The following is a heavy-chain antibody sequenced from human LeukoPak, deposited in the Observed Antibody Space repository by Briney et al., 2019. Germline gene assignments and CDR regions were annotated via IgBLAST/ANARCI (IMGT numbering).Heavy chain of an antibody. CDR3: ARDGLPYSGYDFDY. D-gene: IGHD5-12*01. CDR1: GFSFDDYG. Sequence: PGGSLRLSCAASGFSFDDYGMHWVRQAPGKGLRWVSLISGDGGSTYYADSVKGRFTISRDNNKNSLYLQMNSLTTEDTAFYFCARDGLPYSGYDFDYWGQGTLVTVSS. V-gene: IGHV3-43*02. J-gene: IGHJ4*02. CDR2: ISGDGGST.